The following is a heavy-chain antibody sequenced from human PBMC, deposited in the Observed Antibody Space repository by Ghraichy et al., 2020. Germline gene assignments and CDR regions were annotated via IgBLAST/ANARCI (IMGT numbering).Heavy chain of an antibody. D-gene: IGHD6-19*01. CDR2: IYYSGST. CDR3: ATEGWLGAGYFQH. V-gene: IGHV4-59*01. J-gene: IGHJ1*01. Sequence: SETLSLTCTVSGGSISSYYWSWIRQPPGKGLEWIGYIYYSGSTNYNPSLKSRVTISVDTSKNQFSLKLSSVTAADTAVYYCATEGWLGAGYFQHWGQGTLVTVSS. CDR1: GGSISSYY.